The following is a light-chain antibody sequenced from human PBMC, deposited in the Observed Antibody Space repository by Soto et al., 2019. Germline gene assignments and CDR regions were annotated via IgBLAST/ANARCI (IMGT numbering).Light chain of an antibody. CDR1: SSDIGGYNY. CDR3: SSDTSSSTHV. J-gene: IGLJ1*01. Sequence: QSALTQPASVSGSPGQSITISCTGTSSDIGGYNYVSWYQQHPGKAPKLMIYDVNNRPSGVSNRFSGSKSGNTASLTISGLQAEDEADYYCSSDTSSSTHVFGTGTKVTVL. CDR2: DVN. V-gene: IGLV2-14*01.